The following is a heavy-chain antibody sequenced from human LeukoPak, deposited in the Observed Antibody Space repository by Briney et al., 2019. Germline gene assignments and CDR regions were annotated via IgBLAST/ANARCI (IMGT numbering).Heavy chain of an antibody. D-gene: IGHD6-19*01. V-gene: IGHV3-23*01. CDR2: IEYGESTT. Sequence: GGSLRLSWMVSGFTLSSYEMSWIRQAPGKGLEWVSSIEYGESTTHYADSVKGRFTISRDNYTSTLYLQLTSLSADDTAVYFCARNSGWYGISWGQGTLVIVSS. J-gene: IGHJ4*02. CDR3: ARNSGWYGIS. CDR1: GFTLSSYE.